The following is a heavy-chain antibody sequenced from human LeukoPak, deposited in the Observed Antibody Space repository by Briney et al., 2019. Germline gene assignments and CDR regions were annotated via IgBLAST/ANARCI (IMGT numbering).Heavy chain of an antibody. J-gene: IGHJ4*02. CDR1: GFTFNNRA. D-gene: IGHD5-18*01. CDR2: IWHDGSDK. CDR3: GSALDTAGIAY. Sequence: GGSLRLSCAASGFTFNNRAMHWVRQAPGRGLEWVAIIWHDGSDKYYADSVQGRFSISRDNSKNTLYLQMNSVRAEDAAVYYCGSALDTAGIAYWGQGTLVTVSS. V-gene: IGHV3-33*03.